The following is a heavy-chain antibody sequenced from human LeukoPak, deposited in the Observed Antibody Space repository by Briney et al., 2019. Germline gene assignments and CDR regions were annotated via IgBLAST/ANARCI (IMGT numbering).Heavy chain of an antibody. CDR3: ARGDYYDSSGFLDY. CDR2: INHSGGT. D-gene: IGHD3-22*01. Sequence: SSETLSLTCAVSGGSISNSSWWSWVRQPPGKGLEWIGEINHSGGTNYNPSLKSRVTISVDTSKNQFSLKLTSVTAADTAVYYCARGDYYDSSGFLDYWGQGTLVTVSS. CDR1: GGSISNSSW. J-gene: IGHJ4*02. V-gene: IGHV4-4*02.